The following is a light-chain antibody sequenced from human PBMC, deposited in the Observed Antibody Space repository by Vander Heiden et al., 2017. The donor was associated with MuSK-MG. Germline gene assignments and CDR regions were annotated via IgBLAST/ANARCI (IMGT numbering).Light chain of an antibody. Sequence: QSVLTQPPSVSGAPGQRVTISCTGSGSNIGAGYDVHWYQQLPGTAPKLLIYGNSNRPSGVPDRFSGSKSGTSASLAITGLQAEDEADYYCQSYDSSLSASVVFGGGTKLTVL. V-gene: IGLV1-40*01. CDR3: QSYDSSLSASVV. CDR2: GNS. CDR1: GSNIGAGYD. J-gene: IGLJ2*01.